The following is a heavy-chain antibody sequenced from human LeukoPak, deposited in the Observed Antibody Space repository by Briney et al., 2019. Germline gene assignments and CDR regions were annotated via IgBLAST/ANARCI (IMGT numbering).Heavy chain of an antibody. CDR1: GFTFSSYD. D-gene: IGHD1-26*01. CDR2: ISGSGGIT. CDR3: AKDPAWNLGATDV. V-gene: IGHV3-23*01. J-gene: IGHJ6*02. Sequence: PGGSLRLSCAASGFTFSSYDMSWVRQAPGKGLEWVSAISGSGGITYYPDSEKGRFTVSRDNSKNTMYLQMNSLRAEDKAIYYCAKDPAWNLGATDVWGQGTTVTVSS.